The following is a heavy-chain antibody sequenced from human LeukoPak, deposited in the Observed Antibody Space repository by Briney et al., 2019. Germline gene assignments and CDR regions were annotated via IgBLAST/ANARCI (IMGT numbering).Heavy chain of an antibody. J-gene: IGHJ6*02. CDR1: GYSFTSYW. Sequence: GESLKISCKGSGYSFTSYWIGWVRQMPGKGLEWMGIIYPGDSDTRYSPSFQDQVTISADKSISTAYLQWSSLKASDTAMYYCARLCPATSSHYYYGMDLWGQGTTVTVSS. D-gene: IGHD2-15*01. V-gene: IGHV5-51*01. CDR3: ARLCPATSSHYYYGMDL. CDR2: IYPGDSDT.